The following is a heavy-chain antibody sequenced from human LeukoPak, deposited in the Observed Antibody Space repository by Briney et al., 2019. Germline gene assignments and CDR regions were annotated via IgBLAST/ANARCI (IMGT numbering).Heavy chain of an antibody. D-gene: IGHD1-14*01. Sequence: PGRSLRLSCAASGFTFDDYAMHWVRQAPGKGLEWVSGISWNSGSIGYADSVKGRFTISRDNAKNSLYLQMNSLRAEDTALYYCAKTLHSVGTTDAFDIWGQGTMVTVSS. CDR3: AKTLHSVGTTDAFDI. CDR1: GFTFDDYA. J-gene: IGHJ3*02. V-gene: IGHV3-9*01. CDR2: ISWNSGSI.